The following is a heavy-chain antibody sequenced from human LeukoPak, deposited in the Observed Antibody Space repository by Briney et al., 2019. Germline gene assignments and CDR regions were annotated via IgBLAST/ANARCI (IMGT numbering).Heavy chain of an antibody. Sequence: GASVKVSFKASGGTFISYAISWVRQAPGQGLEWMGGIIPIFGTANYAQKFQGRVTITADKSTSTAYMELSSLRSEDTAVYYCARGGSDFEYYYYGMDVWGKGTTVTVSS. D-gene: IGHD1-26*01. J-gene: IGHJ6*04. V-gene: IGHV1-69*06. CDR3: ARGGSDFEYYYYGMDV. CDR2: IIPIFGTA. CDR1: GGTFISYA.